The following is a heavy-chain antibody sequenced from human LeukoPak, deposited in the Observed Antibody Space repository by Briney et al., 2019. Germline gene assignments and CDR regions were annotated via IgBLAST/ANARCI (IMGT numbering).Heavy chain of an antibody. D-gene: IGHD5-24*01. Sequence: GSLRLSCVASGFPFSSHWMTWVRPAPGKGLEWVANIKQDGSKKSYVDSVKGRFTISRDNAKNSLYLQMNSLRAEDTAIYYCTRVGYIDEGIDYWGQGTLVTVSS. V-gene: IGHV3-7*04. CDR1: GFPFSSHW. J-gene: IGHJ4*02. CDR3: TRVGYIDEGIDY. CDR2: IKQDGSKK.